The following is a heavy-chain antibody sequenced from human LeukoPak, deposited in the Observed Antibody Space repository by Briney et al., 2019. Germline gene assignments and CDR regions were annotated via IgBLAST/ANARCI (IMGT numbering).Heavy chain of an antibody. J-gene: IGHJ4*02. CDR2: ISAYNGNT. Sequence: ASVRVSCKASGYTFTSYGISWLRQAPGQGLEWMGWISAYNGNTNYAQKLQGRVTMTTETSTSTAYMELRSLRSDDTAVYYCARGIVVVVAATAPFDYWGQGTLVTVSS. CDR3: ARGIVVVVAATAPFDY. CDR1: GYTFTSYG. V-gene: IGHV1-18*01. D-gene: IGHD2-15*01.